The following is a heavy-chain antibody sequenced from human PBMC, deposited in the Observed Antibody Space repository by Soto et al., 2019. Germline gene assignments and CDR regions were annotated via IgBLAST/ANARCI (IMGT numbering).Heavy chain of an antibody. D-gene: IGHD2-21*02. CDR1: GGTVASSHW. CDR3: AREIVTAGGNNYFDP. Sequence: XETLSLTYGVSGGTVASSHWWSWVRQSPGGGLEWIGNVYHTGDTNLNPSLQSRVTISVDKSNNQFSLRLNSLTAADTAVYFCAREIVTAGGNNYFDPWGPGTLVTVSS. J-gene: IGHJ5*02. CDR2: VYHTGDT. V-gene: IGHV4-4*01.